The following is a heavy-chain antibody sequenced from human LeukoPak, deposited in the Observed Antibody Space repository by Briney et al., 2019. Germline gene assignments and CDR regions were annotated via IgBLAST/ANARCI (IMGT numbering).Heavy chain of an antibody. CDR3: TRHYGDYGSTYTFDY. V-gene: IGHV4-39*07. D-gene: IGHD4-17*01. CDR1: GVSISSSGSY. Sequence: PSETLSLTCAVSGVSISSSGSYWGWIRQSPGMGLQWIGSLSYSGNTYYNPSLRSRVTISVDTSKNQFSLKLSSVTAADTAVYYCTRHYGDYGSTYTFDYWGQGTLVTVSS. J-gene: IGHJ4*02. CDR2: LSYSGNT.